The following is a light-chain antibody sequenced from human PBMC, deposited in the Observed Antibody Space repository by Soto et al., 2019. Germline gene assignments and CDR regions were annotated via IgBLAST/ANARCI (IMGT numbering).Light chain of an antibody. CDR2: DAS. CDR3: QKYNTALHT. Sequence: DIPMTQSPSSLSASVGDRVTITCRASQGISNYVAWYQQKPGKVPKLLIFDASTLQSGVPSRFSGSASGTEFTLTINSLQPEDVATYYCQKYNTALHTFGGGTKVEIK. J-gene: IGKJ4*01. CDR1: QGISNY. V-gene: IGKV1-27*01.